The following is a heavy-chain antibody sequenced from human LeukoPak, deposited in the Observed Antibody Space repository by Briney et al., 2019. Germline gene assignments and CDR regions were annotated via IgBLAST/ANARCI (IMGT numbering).Heavy chain of an antibody. CDR3: ASDDYDFWSGRFDY. CDR1: GYTLTELS. CDR2: FDPEDGET. D-gene: IGHD3-3*01. V-gene: IGHV1-24*01. J-gene: IGHJ4*02. Sequence: ASVKVSCKVSGYTLTELSMHWVRQAPGKGLEWMGGFDPEDGETIYAQKFQGRVTITADKSTSTAYMELSSLRSEDTAVYYCASDDYDFWSGRFDYWGQGTLVTVSS.